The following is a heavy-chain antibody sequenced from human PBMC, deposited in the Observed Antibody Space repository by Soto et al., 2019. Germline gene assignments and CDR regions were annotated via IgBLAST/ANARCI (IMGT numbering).Heavy chain of an antibody. J-gene: IGHJ1*01. CDR3: AKGVPAATRYFQN. D-gene: IGHD2-2*01. Sequence: VQLVESGGGLVQPGGSLRLSCAASGFSFSSYWMHWVRHAPGKGLVWVSRINSDGSSATYADSVKGRFTISRDNAKNTLYLQMNRLTPEDTAVYYCAKGVPAATRYFQNWGQGTLVTVSS. V-gene: IGHV3-74*01. CDR2: INSDGSSA. CDR1: GFSFSSYW.